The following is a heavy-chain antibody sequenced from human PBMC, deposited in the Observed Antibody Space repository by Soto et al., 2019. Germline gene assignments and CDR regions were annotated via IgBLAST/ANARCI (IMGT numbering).Heavy chain of an antibody. J-gene: IGHJ4*02. Sequence: QVQLVQSGAEVKKPGSSVKVSCKASGGTFSSYTISWVRQAPGQGLEWMGRIIPILGIANYAQKFQGRVTITADKSTSTAYMELSSLRSADTAVYYCARDLTYYYGSGSYFFDYWGQGTLVTVSS. D-gene: IGHD3-10*01. CDR3: ARDLTYYYGSGSYFFDY. V-gene: IGHV1-69*08. CDR2: IIPILGIA. CDR1: GGTFSSYT.